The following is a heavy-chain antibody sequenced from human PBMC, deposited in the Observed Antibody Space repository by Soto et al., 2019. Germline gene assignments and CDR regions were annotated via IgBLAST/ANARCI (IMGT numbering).Heavy chain of an antibody. D-gene: IGHD3-3*01. CDR3: ARVETITIFGVVIKRAFDI. CDR2: IYYSGST. CDR1: GGSISSGDYY. J-gene: IGHJ3*02. V-gene: IGHV4-30-4*01. Sequence: SETLSLTCTVSGGSISSGDYYWSWIRQPPGKGLEWIGYIYYSGSTYYNPSLKSRVTISVDTSKNQFSLKLSSVTAADTAVYYCARVETITIFGVVIKRAFDIWGQGTMVTVSS.